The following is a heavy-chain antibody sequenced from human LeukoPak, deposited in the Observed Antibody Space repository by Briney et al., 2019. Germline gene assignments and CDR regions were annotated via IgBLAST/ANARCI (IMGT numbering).Heavy chain of an antibody. Sequence: ASVKVSCKASGYTFTASYLHWVRQAPGQGLEWMGRINPNNPNNGGTIYAQKFQGRVTMTRDTSNSTAYMELNSLTSDDTAVYYCMRGSSPRPRRTEPWGQGTLVTVSS. V-gene: IGHV1-2*02. CDR3: MRGSSPRPRRTEP. CDR2: INPNNPNNGGT. J-gene: IGHJ5*02. CDR1: GYTFTASY.